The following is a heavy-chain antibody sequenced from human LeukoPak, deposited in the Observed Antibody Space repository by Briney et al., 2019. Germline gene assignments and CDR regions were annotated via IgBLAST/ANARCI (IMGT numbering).Heavy chain of an antibody. V-gene: IGHV4-61*02. CDR1: GGSISSGTYY. J-gene: IGHJ4*02. CDR2: IFTTGRT. D-gene: IGHD4-17*01. CDR3: ARSRYGDLYFDF. Sequence: SETLSLTCTVPGGSISSGTYYWTWIRQPAGKGLEWIGRIFTTGRTNYNPSLKSRVTISVDTSKNQFSLKLISVTAADTAVYFCARSRYGDLYFDFWGQGTLVTVSS.